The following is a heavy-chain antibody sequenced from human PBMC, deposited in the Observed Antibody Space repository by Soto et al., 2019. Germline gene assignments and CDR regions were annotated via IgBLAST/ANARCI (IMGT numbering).Heavy chain of an antibody. CDR3: TRYYYASSGYYVY. CDR2: IRSETYGGTP. D-gene: IGHD3-22*01. J-gene: IGHJ4*02. Sequence: PGGSLRLSCTGSGFNFGNYAMSWVRQAPGKGPEWVGSIRSETYGGTPDYAASLRGRFTISRDDSKSIAYLEINSLQTDDTAVYYCTRYYYASSGYYVYWGQGTLVTVSS. CDR1: GFNFGNYA. V-gene: IGHV3-49*04.